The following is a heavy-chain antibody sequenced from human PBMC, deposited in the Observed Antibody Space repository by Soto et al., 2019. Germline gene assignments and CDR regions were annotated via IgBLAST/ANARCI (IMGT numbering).Heavy chain of an antibody. CDR3: ARDHGGGITIE. V-gene: IGHV1-18*01. Sequence: QVQLVQSGAEVKKPGASVKVSCKASGYTFTSYAISWVRQAPGQGLEWMGWISAYNGNTKYAQKLQGRVTMTTDTSPSTVYMELRSLRSADTAVYYWARDHGGGITIEWSQGTLATVSS. CDR2: ISAYNGNT. D-gene: IGHD3-3*01. CDR1: GYTFTSYA. J-gene: IGHJ4*02.